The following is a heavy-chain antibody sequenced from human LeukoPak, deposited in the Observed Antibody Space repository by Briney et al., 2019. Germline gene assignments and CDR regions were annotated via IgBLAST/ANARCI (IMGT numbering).Heavy chain of an antibody. CDR2: IKHDESEK. Sequence: GGSLRLSCAASGFTFNNYWMSWVRQAPGKGLEWVANIKHDESEKYYVDSVKGRFTISRDNAKNSLYLQMNSLRAEDTAVYYCARKSASGNYPLDYWGQGTLVTVSS. V-gene: IGHV3-7*01. CDR3: ARKSASGNYPLDY. J-gene: IGHJ4*02. CDR1: GFTFNNYW. D-gene: IGHD3-10*01.